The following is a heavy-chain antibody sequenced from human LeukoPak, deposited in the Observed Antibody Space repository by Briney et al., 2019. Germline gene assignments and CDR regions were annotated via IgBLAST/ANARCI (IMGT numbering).Heavy chain of an antibody. CDR2: TYYRSKWYN. CDR3: ARDIVTMVRGVITPSGFDP. CDR1: GDIVSSNSAA. D-gene: IGHD3-10*01. Sequence: PSQTLSLTCAISGDIVSSNSAAWSWIRQSPSRGLEWLGRTYYRSKWYNDYAVSVKSRITINPDTSKNQFSLQLNSVTPEDTAVYYCARDIVTMVRGVITPSGFDPWGQGTLVTVSS. J-gene: IGHJ5*02. V-gene: IGHV6-1*01.